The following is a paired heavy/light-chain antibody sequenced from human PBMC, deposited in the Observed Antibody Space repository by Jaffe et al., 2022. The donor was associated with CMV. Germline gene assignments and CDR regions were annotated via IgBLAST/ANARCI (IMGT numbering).Light chain of an antibody. Sequence: DIQMTQSPSTLSASVGDRVTITCRASQSISSWLAWYQQKPGKAPKLLIYKASSLESGVPSRFSGSGSGTEFTLTISSLQPDDFATYYCQQYNSYSLTFGGGTKVEIK. V-gene: IGKV1-5*03. CDR2: KAS. CDR1: QSISSW. CDR3: QQYNSYSLT. J-gene: IGKJ4*01.
Heavy chain of an antibody. J-gene: IGHJ4*02. V-gene: IGHV4-39*01. Sequence: QLQLQESGPGLVKPSETLSLTCTVSGGSISSSSYYWGWIRQPPGKGLEWIGSIYYSGSTYYNPSLKSRVTISVDTSKNQFSLKLSSVTAADTAVYYCARLRVWDDSSGYYVTYYFDYWGQGTLVTVSS. CDR1: GGSISSSSYY. D-gene: IGHD3-22*01. CDR2: IYYSGST. CDR3: ARLRVWDDSSGYYVTYYFDY.